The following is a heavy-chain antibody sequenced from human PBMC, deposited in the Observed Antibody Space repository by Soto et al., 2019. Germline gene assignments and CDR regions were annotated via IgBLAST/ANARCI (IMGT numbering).Heavy chain of an antibody. D-gene: IGHD1-26*01. J-gene: IGHJ4*02. Sequence: QVQLVQSGAEVKKPGASVKVSCKASGYTFTSYAMHWVRQAPGQRLEWMGWINAGNGNTKYSQKFQGRVTITRDTSASTAYMELRSLRSEATAVYYCARTGVSYRGPLDYWGQGTLVTVSS. CDR1: GYTFTSYA. CDR2: INAGNGNT. CDR3: ARTGVSYRGPLDY. V-gene: IGHV1-3*01.